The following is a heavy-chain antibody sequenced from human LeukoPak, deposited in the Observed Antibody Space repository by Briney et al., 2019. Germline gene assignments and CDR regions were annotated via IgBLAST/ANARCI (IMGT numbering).Heavy chain of an antibody. V-gene: IGHV3-53*05. CDR2: IYSGGST. J-gene: IGHJ6*04. CDR3: AKDIGYCSGGSCYPAGMDV. D-gene: IGHD2-15*01. CDR1: GFTVSSNY. Sequence: GGSLRLSCAASGFTVSSNYMSWVRQAPGKGLEWVSVIYSGGSTYYADSVKGRFTISRDNSKNTLYLQMNSLRAEDTAVYYCAKDIGYCSGGSCYPAGMDVWGKGTTVTVSS.